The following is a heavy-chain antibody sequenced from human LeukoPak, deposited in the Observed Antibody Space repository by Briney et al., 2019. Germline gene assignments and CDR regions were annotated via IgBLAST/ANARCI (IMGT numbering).Heavy chain of an antibody. Sequence: ASVKVSCKASGYTFTGYYMHWVRQAPGQGLEWMVWINPNSGGTNYAQKFQGRVTMTRDTSISTAYMELSRLRSDDTAVYYCARDRDDYGDYTGVYWGQGTLVTVSS. V-gene: IGHV1-2*02. J-gene: IGHJ4*02. CDR2: INPNSGGT. D-gene: IGHD4-17*01. CDR1: GYTFTGYY. CDR3: ARDRDDYGDYTGVY.